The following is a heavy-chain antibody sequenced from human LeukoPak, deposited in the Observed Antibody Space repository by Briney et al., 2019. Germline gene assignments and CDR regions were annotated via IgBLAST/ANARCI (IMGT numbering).Heavy chain of an antibody. D-gene: IGHD6-19*01. Sequence: GGSLRLSCAASGFTFSSYGMSWVRQTPGKGLEWVAFIRFDGTKTFYADSVKGRFTIYRDTSKTTVYLQMNRLREEDTAMYHCAKGETVAGTGSEHWFDPWGQGTLVTVSS. CDR2: IRFDGTKT. CDR3: AKGETVAGTGSEHWFDP. V-gene: IGHV3-30*02. CDR1: GFTFSSYG. J-gene: IGHJ5*02.